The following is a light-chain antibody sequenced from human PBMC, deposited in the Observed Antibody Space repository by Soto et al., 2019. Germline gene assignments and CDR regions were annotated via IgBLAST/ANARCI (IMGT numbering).Light chain of an antibody. Sequence: QSVLTQPRSVSGSPGQSVTTSCTGTSSDVGGYNYVSWYQQHPGKAPKLMIYDVSKRPSGVPDRFSGSKSGNTASLTISGLQAEDEADYYCCSYAGSSTWVFGTGTKVTVL. J-gene: IGLJ1*01. CDR3: CSYAGSSTWV. CDR1: SSDVGGYNY. V-gene: IGLV2-11*01. CDR2: DVS.